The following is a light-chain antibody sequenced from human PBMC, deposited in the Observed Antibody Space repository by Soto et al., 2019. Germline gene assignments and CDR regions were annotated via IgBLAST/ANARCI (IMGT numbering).Light chain of an antibody. CDR2: AAS. J-gene: IGKJ1*01. CDR3: LHDYNYPWT. V-gene: IGKV1-6*01. Sequence: AIQMTQSPSSLSASVGDRVTITCRASQGIRIDLGWYQQKPGQAPKLLIYAASILQSGVPSRFSGSGSGTDFNLTISSLQPEDFATYYCLHDYNYPWTFGQGTKVEIK. CDR1: QGIRID.